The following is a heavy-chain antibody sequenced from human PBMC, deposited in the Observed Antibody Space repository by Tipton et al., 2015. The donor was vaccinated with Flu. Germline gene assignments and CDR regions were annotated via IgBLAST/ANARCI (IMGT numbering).Heavy chain of an antibody. J-gene: IGHJ3*01. D-gene: IGHD1-1*01. Sequence: TLSLTCAVSGDSIRSAYYWGWVRRPPGKGPEWIGTIYHSGTTYYNPSLKSRATISLDTSNNQFSLKLNSVTAADTAVYYCARGYAFSVWGQGTMVTVSS. CDR2: IYHSGTT. V-gene: IGHV4-38-2*01. CDR1: GDSIRSAYY. CDR3: ARGYAFSV.